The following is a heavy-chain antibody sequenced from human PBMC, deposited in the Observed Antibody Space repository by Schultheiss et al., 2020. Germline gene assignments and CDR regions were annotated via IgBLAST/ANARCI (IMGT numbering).Heavy chain of an antibody. D-gene: IGHD2-15*01. Sequence: SETLSLTCAVYGGSFSGFSWTWIRQPPGKGLEWIGEINHSGNTNYNPSLKSRVTISLDTSKKQFSLKVTSVTAADTAVYYCARQSGTDYWGQGTLVTVSS. J-gene: IGHJ4*02. CDR3: ARQSGTDY. CDR1: GGSFSGFS. V-gene: IGHV4-34*01. CDR2: INHSGNT.